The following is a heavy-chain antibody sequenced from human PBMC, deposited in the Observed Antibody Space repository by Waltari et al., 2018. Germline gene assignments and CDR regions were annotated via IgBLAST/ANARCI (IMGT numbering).Heavy chain of an antibody. D-gene: IGHD4-17*01. CDR1: GYTLTELS. CDR3: ATGATTVTTRERTLFDY. Sequence: QVQLVQSGAEVKKPGASVKVSCKVSGYTLTELSMHWVRQAPGKGLEWMGGFDPEDGETIYAQKFQGRVTMTEDTTTDTAYMELSSLRSEDTAVYYCATGATTVTTRERTLFDYWGQGTLVTVSS. V-gene: IGHV1-24*01. CDR2: FDPEDGET. J-gene: IGHJ4*02.